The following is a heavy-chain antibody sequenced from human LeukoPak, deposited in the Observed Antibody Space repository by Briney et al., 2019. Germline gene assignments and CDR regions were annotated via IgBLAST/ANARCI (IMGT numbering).Heavy chain of an antibody. CDR1: GGSISSSSYY. J-gene: IGHJ4*02. Sequence: SETLSLTCTVSGGSISSSSYYWGWIRQPPGKGLEWIGSIYYSGSTYYNPSLKSRVTISVDRSKNQFSLKLSPVTAADTAVYYCARVPLGGPDYWGQGTLVTVSS. CDR3: ARVPLGGPDY. D-gene: IGHD3-16*01. V-gene: IGHV4-39*07. CDR2: IYYSGST.